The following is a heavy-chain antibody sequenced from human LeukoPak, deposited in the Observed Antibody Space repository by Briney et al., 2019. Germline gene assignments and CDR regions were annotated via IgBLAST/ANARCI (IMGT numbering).Heavy chain of an antibody. J-gene: IGHJ4*02. Sequence: PSETLSLTCAVSGGSISSGGYSWSWIRQPPGKGLEWIGYIDHSGSTYYNPSLKSRVTISVDRSKSQFSLKLSSVTAADTAVYYCARMYSGSYQGSQAFAYWGQGTLVTVSS. V-gene: IGHV4-30-2*01. CDR2: IDHSGST. D-gene: IGHD1-26*01. CDR1: GGSISSGGYS. CDR3: ARMYSGSYQGSQAFAY.